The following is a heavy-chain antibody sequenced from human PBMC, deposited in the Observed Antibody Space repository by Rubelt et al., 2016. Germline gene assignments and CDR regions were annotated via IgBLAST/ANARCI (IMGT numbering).Heavy chain of an antibody. Sequence: SGSTYYNPSLKSRVTISVDTSKNQFSLKPSSVTAADTAVYYCARRGYYGSGSYLAYYFDYWGQGTLVTVSS. V-gene: IGHV4-39*01. J-gene: IGHJ4*02. D-gene: IGHD3-10*01. CDR2: SGST. CDR3: ARRGYYGSGSYLAYYFDY.